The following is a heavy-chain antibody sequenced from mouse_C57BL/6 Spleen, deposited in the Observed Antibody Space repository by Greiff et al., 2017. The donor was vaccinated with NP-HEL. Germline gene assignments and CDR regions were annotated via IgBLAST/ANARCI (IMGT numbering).Heavy chain of an antibody. Sequence: EVQVVESGGGLVKHGGSLKLSCAASGFTFSSYAMSWVRQTPEKRLEWVATISDGGSYTYYPDNVKGRFTISRDNAKNNLYLQMSHLKSEDTAMYYCAREALYYVSSYLYYFDYWGQGTTLTVSS. V-gene: IGHV5-4*01. CDR3: AREALYYVSSYLYYFDY. CDR1: GFTFSSYA. D-gene: IGHD1-1*01. CDR2: ISDGGSYT. J-gene: IGHJ2*01.